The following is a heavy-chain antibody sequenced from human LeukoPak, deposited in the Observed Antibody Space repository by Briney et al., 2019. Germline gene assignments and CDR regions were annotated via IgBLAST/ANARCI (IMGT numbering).Heavy chain of an antibody. D-gene: IGHD4-17*01. J-gene: IGHJ5*02. V-gene: IGHV4-39*07. Sequence: SETLSLTCSVSTGTISSNKYYWAWIRQAPGKGLEWIGSVYSSGSTYHNMSLKTRVTVSVDMSKNQFSLKLSSVTAADTAVYFCARGYGYLGQFDPWGPGALVIVSS. CDR1: TGTISSNKYY. CDR2: VYSSGST. CDR3: ARGYGYLGQFDP.